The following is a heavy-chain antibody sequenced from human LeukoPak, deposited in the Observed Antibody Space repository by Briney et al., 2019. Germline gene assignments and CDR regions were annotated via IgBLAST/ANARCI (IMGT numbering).Heavy chain of an antibody. CDR1: GFSLSTSGVG. CDR3: ARSGYSCYDGYWFDP. J-gene: IGHJ5*02. D-gene: IGHD5-12*01. Sequence: SGPTLVKPTQTLTLTCTFSGFSLSTSGVGVGWIRQPPGKALEWLALIYWDDDKRYSPSLKSRLTITKDTSKNQVVLTMTNMDPVDTATYYCARSGYSCYDGYWFDPWGQGTLVTVSS. CDR2: IYWDDDK. V-gene: IGHV2-5*02.